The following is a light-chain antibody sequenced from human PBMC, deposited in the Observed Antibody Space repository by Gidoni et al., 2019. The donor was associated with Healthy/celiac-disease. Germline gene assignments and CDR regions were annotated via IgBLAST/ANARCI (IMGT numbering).Light chain of an antibody. CDR3: QVWDSSTV. Sequence: SYELTQPLSVSVALGQTARITCGGNNIGSKNVHSYQQKPGQAPVLVIYRDSNRPSGIPERFSGSNSGNTATLTISRAQAGDEADYYCQVWDSSTVFGGGTKLTVL. CDR2: RDS. V-gene: IGLV3-9*01. J-gene: IGLJ3*02. CDR1: NIGSKN.